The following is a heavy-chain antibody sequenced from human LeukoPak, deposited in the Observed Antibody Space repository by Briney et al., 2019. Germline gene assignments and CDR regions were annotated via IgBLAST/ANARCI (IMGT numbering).Heavy chain of an antibody. Sequence: SETLSLTCAVYGGSFSGYYWSWIRQPPGKGLEWIGEINHSGSTNYNPSLKSRVTISVDTSKNQFSLKLSSVTAADTAVYYCARGHGYYYGSSGYYVDYWGQGTLVTVSS. CDR2: INHSGST. CDR3: ARGHGYYYGSSGYYVDY. CDR1: GGSFSGYY. J-gene: IGHJ4*02. D-gene: IGHD3-22*01. V-gene: IGHV4-34*01.